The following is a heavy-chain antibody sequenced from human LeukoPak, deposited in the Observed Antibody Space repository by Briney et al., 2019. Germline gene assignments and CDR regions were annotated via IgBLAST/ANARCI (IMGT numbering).Heavy chain of an antibody. CDR3: ARGRVAADHDAFDI. CDR2: RSVYNGKK. Sequence: VGSVTVSCKSSGYTFTRYGRSGVGQAPGQGGEGVGGRSVYNGKKKYAQQFQGRVTLTPDTSTSTAYMEVRSLRSDDTAVYYCARGRVAADHDAFDIWGQGTMVPVSS. V-gene: IGHV1-18*01. CDR1: GYTFTRYG. D-gene: IGHD2-21*01. J-gene: IGHJ3*02.